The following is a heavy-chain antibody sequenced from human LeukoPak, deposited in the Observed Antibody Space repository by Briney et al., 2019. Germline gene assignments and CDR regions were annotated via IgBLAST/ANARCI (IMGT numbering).Heavy chain of an antibody. CDR1: GYTFTNYD. CDR3: ARVNCSSTSCRSKFLDY. J-gene: IGHJ4*02. Sequence: GASVKVSCKASGYTFTNYDINWVRQATGQGLEWMGWMNPNSANTGYAQKFQGRVIMTRNTSISTAYMELSSPRSEDTAVYYCARVNCSSTSCRSKFLDYWGQGTLVTVSS. D-gene: IGHD2-2*01. CDR2: MNPNSANT. V-gene: IGHV1-8*01.